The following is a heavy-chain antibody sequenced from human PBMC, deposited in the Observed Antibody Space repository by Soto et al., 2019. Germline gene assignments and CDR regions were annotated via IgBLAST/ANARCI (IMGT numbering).Heavy chain of an antibody. CDR2: ISDSGHYI. J-gene: IGHJ5*02. Sequence: GGSLRLSCAASGFTFSTYGMKWVRQAPGKGLEWLSSISDSGHYIYYADSVKGRFTISRDTAKNSLFLQMNSLRGEDTAVYYCARSGLALPYSASHWFDPWGHGTLVTVSS. CDR3: ARSGLALPYSASHWFDP. D-gene: IGHD3-22*01. V-gene: IGHV3-21*01. CDR1: GFTFSTYG.